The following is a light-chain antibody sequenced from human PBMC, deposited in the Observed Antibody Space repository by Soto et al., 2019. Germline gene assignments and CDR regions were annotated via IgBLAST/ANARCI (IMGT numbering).Light chain of an antibody. CDR1: SSDVGGYDF. CDR3: CSYAGSNNYV. J-gene: IGLJ1*01. CDR2: DVS. V-gene: IGLV2-11*01. Sequence: QSVLTQPRSVSGSPGQSVTISCTGTSSDVGGYDFVSWYQQHPGKAPKLMISDVSKRPSGVPDRFSGSKSGNTASLTISGLQAEDEADYYCCSYAGSNNYVFGTGTKGTVL.